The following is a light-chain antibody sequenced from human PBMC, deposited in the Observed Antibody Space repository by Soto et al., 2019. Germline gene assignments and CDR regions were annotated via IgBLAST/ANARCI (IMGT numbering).Light chain of an antibody. Sequence: DIQITQAPSSLPASVGDRVTITCLSSQTIANYLNWYQQRPGKAPNLLISAASTLQSGVPSRFSGSGSGTDFTLTITSLQPEDFATYYCQQSYNTPRTFGQGTKVDI. CDR3: QQSYNTPRT. J-gene: IGKJ1*01. CDR1: QTIANY. CDR2: AAS. V-gene: IGKV1-39*01.